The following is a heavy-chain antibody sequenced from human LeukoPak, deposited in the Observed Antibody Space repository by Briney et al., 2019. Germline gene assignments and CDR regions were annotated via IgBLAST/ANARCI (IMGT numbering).Heavy chain of an antibody. CDR3: AKDEAFGGVSCFDY. J-gene: IGHJ4*02. CDR2: ISGSGGST. V-gene: IGHV3-23*01. Sequence: GGSLRLSCAASGFTFSSYAMSWVRQAPGKGLEWVSAISGSGGSTYYADSVKGRFTISRDNSKNTPYLQMNSLRAEDTAVYYCAKDEAFGGVSCFDYWGQGTLVTVSS. D-gene: IGHD3-16*01. CDR1: GFTFSSYA.